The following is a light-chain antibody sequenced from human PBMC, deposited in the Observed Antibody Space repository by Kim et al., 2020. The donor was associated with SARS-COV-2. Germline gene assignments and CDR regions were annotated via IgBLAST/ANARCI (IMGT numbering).Light chain of an antibody. J-gene: IGKJ4*01. CDR1: QSVSSN. CDR2: GAS. V-gene: IGKV3-15*01. Sequence: EIVMTQSPATLSVSPGERATLSCRASQSVSSNLAWYQQKPGQAPRLLIYGASTRATGIPARFSGSGSGTEFTLTISSLQSEDFAVYYCQQDNNWPLTFGGGTKLAIK. CDR3: QQDNNWPLT.